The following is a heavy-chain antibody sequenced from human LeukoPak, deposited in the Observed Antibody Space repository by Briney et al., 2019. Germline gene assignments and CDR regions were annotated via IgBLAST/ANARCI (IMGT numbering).Heavy chain of an antibody. D-gene: IGHD2-2*01. CDR2: ISSSGSTI. J-gene: IGHJ4*02. CDR3: ARVEFDVAVVPTFDY. Sequence: GGSLRLSCAASGFTFSDYYMSWNRQAPGKGLEWVSYISSSGSTIYYADSVKGRFTISRDNAKNSLYLQMNSLRSDDTAVYYCARVEFDVAVVPTFDYWGQGTLVTVSS. CDR1: GFTFSDYY. V-gene: IGHV3-11*01.